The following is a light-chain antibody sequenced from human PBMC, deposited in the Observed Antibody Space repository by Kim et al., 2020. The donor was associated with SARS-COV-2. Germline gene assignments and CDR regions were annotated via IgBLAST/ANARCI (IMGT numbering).Light chain of an antibody. V-gene: IGKV3-20*01. Sequence: CPGARATLSCRASQSVSSSNLAWYQKKPGQAPRLLIYGASSRATGIPDRFSGSGSGTDFTLTISRLEPEDLALYYCQQYSSPPLTFGQGTRLEIK. CDR1: QSVSSSN. J-gene: IGKJ5*01. CDR2: GAS. CDR3: QQYSSPPLT.